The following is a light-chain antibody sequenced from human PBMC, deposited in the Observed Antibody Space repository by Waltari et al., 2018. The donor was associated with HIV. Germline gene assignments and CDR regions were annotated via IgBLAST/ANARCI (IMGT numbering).Light chain of an antibody. CDR1: QTVGSD. Sequence: EVVMTQSPVTLSVSPGERATLSCRASQTVGSDLAWYQQKPGQSPRLLIYETSNRATGIPSRFIGSGSGTEFTLTIGSVQSEDSAVYFCQQYNNWLTFGGGTKVEIK. CDR3: QQYNNWLT. J-gene: IGKJ4*01. V-gene: IGKV3-15*01. CDR2: ETS.